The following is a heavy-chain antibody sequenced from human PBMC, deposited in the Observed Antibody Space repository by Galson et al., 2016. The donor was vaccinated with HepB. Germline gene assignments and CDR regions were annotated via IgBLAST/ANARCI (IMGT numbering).Heavy chain of an antibody. CDR2: INSDGSST. V-gene: IGHV3-74*01. D-gene: IGHD3-10*01. CDR3: ARVGVIPYYYYGMDV. Sequence: SLRLSCAASGFTFTSYWIHWVRQVPGEGLVWVSRINSDGSSTHYADSGKGRFTISRDNAKNTVYLQMNSLRVEGTAVYYCARVGVIPYYYYGMDVWGQGTMVIVSS. CDR1: GFTFTSYW. J-gene: IGHJ6*01.